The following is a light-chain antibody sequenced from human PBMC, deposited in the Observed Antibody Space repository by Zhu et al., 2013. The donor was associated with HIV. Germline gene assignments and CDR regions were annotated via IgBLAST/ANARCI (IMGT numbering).Light chain of an antibody. CDR1: QGISSA. CDR3: QQHNSIMGIT. Sequence: AIQLTQSPSSLSASVGDRVTITCRASQGISSALAWYQQKPGKAPKLLIYDASTLQSGVPSRFSGSGSGTEFALTINSLQPDDFATYYCQQHNSIMGITFGGGTTVEIK. CDR2: DAS. J-gene: IGKJ4*01. V-gene: IGKV1-13*02.